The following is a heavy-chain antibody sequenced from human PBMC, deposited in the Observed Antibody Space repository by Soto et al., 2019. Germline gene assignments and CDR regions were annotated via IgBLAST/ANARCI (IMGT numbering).Heavy chain of an antibody. V-gene: IGHV4-59*01. CDR1: GGSLTGAY. CDR3: AKYRRTDAEGYTLDY. D-gene: IGHD2-15*01. J-gene: IGHJ4*02. Sequence: SETLSLPCTVSGGSLTGAYWSWFRQPPGKGLEWIGYIYYSGSTNFNPSLKSRVTMSVDTARNQFSLQLSSVTAADTAVYFCAKYRRTDAEGYTLDYWGQGALVTVS. CDR2: IYYSGST.